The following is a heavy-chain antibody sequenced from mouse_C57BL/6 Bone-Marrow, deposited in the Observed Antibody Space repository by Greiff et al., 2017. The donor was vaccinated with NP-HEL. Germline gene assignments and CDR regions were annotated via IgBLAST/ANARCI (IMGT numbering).Heavy chain of an antibody. V-gene: IGHV1-31*01. CDR2: IYPYNGVS. D-gene: IGHD1-1*01. J-gene: IGHJ1*03. CDR1: GYSFTGYY. CDR3: AITTVVASSPYWYFDV. Sequence: QLQQSGPELVKPGASVKISCKASGYSFTGYYMHWVKQSHGNILDWIGYIYPYNGVSSYNQKFKGKATLTVDKSSSTAYMELRSLTSEDSAVYYCAITTVVASSPYWYFDVWGTGTTVTVSS.